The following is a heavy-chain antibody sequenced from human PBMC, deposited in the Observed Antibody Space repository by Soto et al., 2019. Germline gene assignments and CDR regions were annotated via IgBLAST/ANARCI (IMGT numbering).Heavy chain of an antibody. J-gene: IGHJ3*02. Sequence: QVQLVESGGDVVQPGRSPRLSCAASGVTFSACGMQWVRQAPGKGLEWVAVISYDGNDKEYADSIKGRFTISRDNSKNTLYLQMNSLRPEDTAIYYCAKDYHDFGHDALDIWGQGTMVTVSS. CDR2: ISYDGNDK. V-gene: IGHV3-30*18. CDR3: AKDYHDFGHDALDI. D-gene: IGHD1-1*01. CDR1: GVTFSACG.